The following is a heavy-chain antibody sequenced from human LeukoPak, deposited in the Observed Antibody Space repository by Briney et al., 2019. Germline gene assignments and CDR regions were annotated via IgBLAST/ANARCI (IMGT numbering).Heavy chain of an antibody. CDR3: ARGSRRFDP. J-gene: IGHJ5*02. Sequence: PSETLSLTCAVYGGSFSSYYWSWIRQSPGKGLEWIGESNHSGSTNYNTSLKSRVTISVDTSKNQFSLKLRSVTAADTAVYYCARGSRRFDPWGQGTLVTVSS. CDR1: GGSFSSYY. V-gene: IGHV4-34*01. CDR2: SNHSGST.